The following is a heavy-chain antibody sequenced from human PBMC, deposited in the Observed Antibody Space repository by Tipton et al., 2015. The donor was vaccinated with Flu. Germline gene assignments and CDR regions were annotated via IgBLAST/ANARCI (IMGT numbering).Heavy chain of an antibody. CDR1: GGSISSSEW. Sequence: GLVKPSGTLSLTCAVSGGSISSSEWWSWVRQPPGKGLEWIGEIYHSGRTNYNPSLKSRVTISVDKSRNQFSLKLNSVTAADTAVYYCAREYCSGGSCFQAFDIWGQGTMVTVSS. D-gene: IGHD2-15*01. J-gene: IGHJ3*02. CDR2: IYHSGRT. V-gene: IGHV4-4*02. CDR3: AREYCSGGSCFQAFDI.